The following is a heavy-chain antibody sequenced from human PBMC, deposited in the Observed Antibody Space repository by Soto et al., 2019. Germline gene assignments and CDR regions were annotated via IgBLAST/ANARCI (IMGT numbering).Heavy chain of an antibody. Sequence: GGSLRLSCAASGFSFSGYWMSWVRQAPGKGLEWVANIRQDGNEKHYVDSVEGRFTISRDNAKNSLYLQMSSLRVEDTAVYYCARRLSSGSGRVPGYWGQGTLVTVSS. CDR3: ARRLSSGSGRVPGY. J-gene: IGHJ4*02. D-gene: IGHD3-10*01. CDR1: GFSFSGYW. CDR2: IRQDGNEK. V-gene: IGHV3-7*01.